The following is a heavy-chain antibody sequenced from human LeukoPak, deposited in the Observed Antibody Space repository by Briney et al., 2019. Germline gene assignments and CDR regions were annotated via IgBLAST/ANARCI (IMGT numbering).Heavy chain of an antibody. J-gene: IGHJ4*02. Sequence: SETLSLTCTVSGGSVSSGSYYWSWIRQPPGKGLEWIGYIYYSGSTNYNPSLKSRVTISVDTSKNQFSLKLSSVTAADTAVYYCARSQYYDSSGYYVFYFDYWGQGTLVTVSS. CDR2: IYYSGST. CDR1: GGSVSSGSYY. V-gene: IGHV4-61*01. D-gene: IGHD3-22*01. CDR3: ARSQYYDSSGYYVFYFDY.